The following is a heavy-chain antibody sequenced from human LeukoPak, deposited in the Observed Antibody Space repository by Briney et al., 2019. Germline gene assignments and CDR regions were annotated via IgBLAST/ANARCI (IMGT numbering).Heavy chain of an antibody. V-gene: IGHV3-7*01. J-gene: IGHJ4*02. CDR1: GFTFSSYW. CDR2: IKQDGSEK. CDR3: AKDGAYYYDSSGYPDY. D-gene: IGHD3-22*01. Sequence: GGSLRLSCAASGFTFSSYWMSWVRQAPGKGLEWVANIKQDGSEKYYADSVKGRFTISRDNSKNTLYLQMNSLRAEDTAVYYCAKDGAYYYDSSGYPDYWGQGTLVTVSS.